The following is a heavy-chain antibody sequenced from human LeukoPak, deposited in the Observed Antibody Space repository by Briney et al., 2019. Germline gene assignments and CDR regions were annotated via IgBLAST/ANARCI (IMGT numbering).Heavy chain of an antibody. V-gene: IGHV3-23*01. D-gene: IGHD6-6*01. CDR1: GFTFSSHA. CDR3: ANGDAARPSEGLDY. Sequence: GGPLRLSCSASGFTFSSHAVNWVRQPPGKGLEWVSSISGGGGTTYYADSVKGRFTISRDNSKSTLYLQMNSLRADDTAVYYCANGDAARPSEGLDYWGRGTLVTVSS. CDR2: ISGGGGTT. J-gene: IGHJ4*02.